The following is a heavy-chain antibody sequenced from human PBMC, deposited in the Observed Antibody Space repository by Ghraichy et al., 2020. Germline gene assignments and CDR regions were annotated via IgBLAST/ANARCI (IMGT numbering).Heavy chain of an antibody. CDR1: GFNFARHW. CDR3: ARDPYGDYKYGGTDY. J-gene: IGHJ4*02. Sequence: GGSLRLSCAASGFNFARHWMSWVRQVPGKGLEWVASIKSDGSDRFYVDSVKGRFTISRANAENSVSLEMTSLRAEDTAVYYCARDPYGDYKYGGTDYWGRGTLVSVSS. V-gene: IGHV3-7*01. D-gene: IGHD4-17*01. CDR2: IKSDGSDR.